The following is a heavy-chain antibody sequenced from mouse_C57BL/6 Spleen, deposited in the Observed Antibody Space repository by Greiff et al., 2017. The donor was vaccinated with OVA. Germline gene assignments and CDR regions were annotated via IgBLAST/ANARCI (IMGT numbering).Heavy chain of an antibody. Sequence: EVMLVESGGGLVKPGGSLKLSCAASGFTFSSYTMSWVRQTPEKRLEWVATISGGGGNTYYPDSVKGRFTISRDNAKNTLYLQMSSLRSEDTALYYCARDYYGSSYYFDDWGQGTTLTVSS. CDR3: ARDYYGSSYYFDD. V-gene: IGHV5-9*01. CDR1: GFTFSSYT. D-gene: IGHD1-1*01. CDR2: ISGGGGNT. J-gene: IGHJ2*01.